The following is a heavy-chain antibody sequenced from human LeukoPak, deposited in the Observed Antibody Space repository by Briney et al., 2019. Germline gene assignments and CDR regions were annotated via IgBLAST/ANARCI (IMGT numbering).Heavy chain of an antibody. V-gene: IGHV3-23*01. J-gene: IGHJ4*02. CDR3: ARAKPKNMVRGLIMRRESRYYFDY. Sequence: PGGSLRLSCVASGFTLSSYAMSWVRQAPGKGLQWVSSLGIGGGYTWYADSVKGRFTISRDNSKSTLYIQMNSLRAEDTAVYYCARAKPKNMVRGLIMRRESRYYFDYWGQGTLVTVSS. CDR1: GFTLSSYA. CDR2: LGIGGGYT. D-gene: IGHD3-10*01.